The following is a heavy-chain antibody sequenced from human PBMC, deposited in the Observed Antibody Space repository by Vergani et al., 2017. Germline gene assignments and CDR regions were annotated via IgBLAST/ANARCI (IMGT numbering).Heavy chain of an antibody. Sequence: EVQLLESGGGLVQPGGSLRLSCAASGFTFSSYAMSWVRQAPGKGLEWVAAIRDSVGNTYYADSVQGRFTISKDNSKNTLYLQMNSLRAEDTAVYYCAKVGRREVGGTFGAFDIWREGRMVANCS. CDR2: IRDSVGNT. CDR1: GFTFSSYA. J-gene: IGHJ3*02. D-gene: IGHD4-23*01. CDR3: AKVGRREVGGTFGAFDI. V-gene: IGHV3-23*01.